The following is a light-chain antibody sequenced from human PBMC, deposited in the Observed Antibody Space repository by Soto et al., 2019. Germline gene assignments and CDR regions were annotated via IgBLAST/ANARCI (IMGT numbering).Light chain of an antibody. CDR2: DTS. V-gene: IGKV3-11*01. CDR3: QQRLNWPTST. J-gene: IGKJ4*01. CDR1: QNVDTY. Sequence: EIVMTQSPATLSSSPGETAILSCSATQNVDTYLAWHQQKPGQAPRLLIYDTSNRATGVPARFSASGSGTDFILTISSLEPEDVAVYYCQQRLNWPTSTFGGGTKVEIK.